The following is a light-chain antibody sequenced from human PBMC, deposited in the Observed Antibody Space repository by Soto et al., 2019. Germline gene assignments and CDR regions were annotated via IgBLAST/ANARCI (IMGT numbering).Light chain of an antibody. CDR2: GND. J-gene: IGLJ1*01. CDR1: NSNIGSPYG. CDR3: QSYDRTLRGHV. V-gene: IGLV1-40*01. Sequence: QSVLAQPPSVSGAPGQTVTISCTGSNSNIGSPYGVHWYQQVPGKAPKLLIYGNDNRPSGVPDRFSGSKSASSASLAITGVQAEDGGDYYCQSYDRTLRGHVFGTGTKVT.